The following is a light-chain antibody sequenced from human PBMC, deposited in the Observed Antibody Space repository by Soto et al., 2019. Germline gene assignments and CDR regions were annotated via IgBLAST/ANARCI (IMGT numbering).Light chain of an antibody. CDR1: QDNSKW. Sequence: DIQMTQSPSTLSASVGDRVAITCRASQDNSKWLAWYQQKPGKPPKLLIYDASGLDSGVPSRFSGSGYGTEFTLTISGLQPEDFATFYCQHYDSFPWTFGPGTNVDIK. CDR2: DAS. CDR3: QHYDSFPWT. J-gene: IGKJ1*01. V-gene: IGKV1-5*01.